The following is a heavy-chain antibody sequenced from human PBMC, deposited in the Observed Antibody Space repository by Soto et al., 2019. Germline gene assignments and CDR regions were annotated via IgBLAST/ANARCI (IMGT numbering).Heavy chain of an antibody. CDR3: ARDFTYYYDSSGYYGAFDI. D-gene: IGHD3-22*01. J-gene: IGHJ3*02. CDR1: GFTFSSYG. Sequence: GGSLRLSCAASGFTFSSYGMHWVRQAPGKGLEWVAVIWYDGSNKYYADSVKGRFTISRDNSKNTLYLQMNSLRAEDTAVYYCARDFTYYYDSSGYYGAFDIWGQGTMVTVSS. V-gene: IGHV3-33*01. CDR2: IWYDGSNK.